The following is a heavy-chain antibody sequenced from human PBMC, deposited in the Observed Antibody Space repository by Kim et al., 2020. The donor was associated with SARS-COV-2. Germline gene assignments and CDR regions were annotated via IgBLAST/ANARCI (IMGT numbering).Heavy chain of an antibody. V-gene: IGHV3-33*05. CDR2: ISYDGSNK. D-gene: IGHD3-10*01. CDR1: GFTFSSYG. J-gene: IGHJ4*02. Sequence: GGSLRLSCAASGFTFSSYGMHWVRQAPGKGLEWVAVISYDGSNKYYADSVKGRFTISRDNSKNTLYLQMNSLRAEDTAVYYCARDLHSALLWFGELLFNPSGFDYWGQGTLVTVSS. CDR3: ARDLHSALLWFGELLFNPSGFDY.